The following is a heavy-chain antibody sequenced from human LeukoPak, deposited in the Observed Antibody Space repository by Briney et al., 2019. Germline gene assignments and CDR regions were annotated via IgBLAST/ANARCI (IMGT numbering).Heavy chain of an antibody. J-gene: IGHJ5*02. CDR3: ARGYSSGWSNNWFDP. V-gene: IGHV3-21*01. CDR2: ISSSSSYI. CDR1: GFTFSSYP. Sequence: GGSLRLSCVASGFTFSSYPMNWVRQAPGKGLEWVSSISSSSSYIQYAGSMKGRFTISRDNVKNSLYLQMNSLRAEDTAVYYCARGYSSGWSNNWFDPWGQGTLVTVSS. D-gene: IGHD6-19*01.